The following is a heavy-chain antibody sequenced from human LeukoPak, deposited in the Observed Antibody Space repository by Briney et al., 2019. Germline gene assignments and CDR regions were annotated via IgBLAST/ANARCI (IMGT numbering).Heavy chain of an antibody. CDR1: GYTFTSYD. J-gene: IGHJ4*02. CDR2: MNPNSGNT. V-gene: IGHV1-8*01. D-gene: IGHD6-13*01. Sequence: ASVKVSCKASGYTFTSYDINWVRQATGQELEWMGWMNPNSGNTGYAQKFQGRVTMTRNTSISTAYMELSSLRSEDTAVYYCARAGLRAAAGTAPNYWGQGTLVTVSS. CDR3: ARAGLRAAAGTAPNY.